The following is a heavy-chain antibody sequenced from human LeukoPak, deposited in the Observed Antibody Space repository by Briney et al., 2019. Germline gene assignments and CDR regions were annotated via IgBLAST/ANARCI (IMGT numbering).Heavy chain of an antibody. CDR1: EFTFSHFA. D-gene: IGHD5-24*01. V-gene: IGHV3-30*01. CDR3: TRDAYNFNDFDY. CDR2: VSSHGNDG. J-gene: IGHJ4*02. Sequence: GGSLRLSCAVSEFTFSHFAMHWVRQAPGKGLEWVAVVSSHGNDGYYADSVKGRFTISRDNSKNTLCLQIDSLRAEDTAIYYCTRDAYNFNDFDYWGQGTLVTVSS.